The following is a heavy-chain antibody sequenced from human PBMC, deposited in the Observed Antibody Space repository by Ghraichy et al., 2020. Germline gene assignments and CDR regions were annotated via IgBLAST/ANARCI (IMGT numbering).Heavy chain of an antibody. CDR1: GYTFTSYA. CDR3: ARSPKEIYCSGGSCYSNWFDP. D-gene: IGHD2-15*01. Sequence: ASVKVSCKASGYTFTSYAMHWVRQAPGQRLEWMGWINAGNGNTKYSQKFQGRVTITRDTSASTAYMELSSLRSEDTAVYYCARSPKEIYCSGGSCYSNWFDPWGQGTLVTVSS. V-gene: IGHV1-3*01. J-gene: IGHJ5*02. CDR2: INAGNGNT.